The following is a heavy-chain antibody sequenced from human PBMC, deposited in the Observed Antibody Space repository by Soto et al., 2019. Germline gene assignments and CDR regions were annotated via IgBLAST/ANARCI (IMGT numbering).Heavy chain of an antibody. D-gene: IGHD5-18*01. CDR2: FYYRGIT. Sequence: QLQLQESGPGLVKPSETLSLTCIVSGGSISSSSYYWGWIRQPPGKGLEWIGTFYYRGITYYNPSLNSRVTIYVDTSKNQFSLKLSSVTAADTPVYYCARHGGTQAWFEFDYWGQGTLVTVSS. CDR1: GGSISSSSYY. J-gene: IGHJ4*02. CDR3: ARHGGTQAWFEFDY. V-gene: IGHV4-39*01.